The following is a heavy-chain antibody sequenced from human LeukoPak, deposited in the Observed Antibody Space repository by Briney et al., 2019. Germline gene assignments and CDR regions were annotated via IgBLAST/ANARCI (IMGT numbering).Heavy chain of an antibody. V-gene: IGHV3-23*01. CDR1: GPTFSRSA. Sequence: GGSLRLSCAASGPTFSRSAMSWVRQAPGKGLEWVSGISGSAGSTYYADSVKGRFTISRDNSKNTLYLQMNSLRADDTAVYYCAKDGPGYCAGGGCPEYLQHWGQGTLVTVSS. J-gene: IGHJ1*01. CDR2: ISGSAGST. CDR3: AKDGPGYCAGGGCPEYLQH. D-gene: IGHD2-8*02.